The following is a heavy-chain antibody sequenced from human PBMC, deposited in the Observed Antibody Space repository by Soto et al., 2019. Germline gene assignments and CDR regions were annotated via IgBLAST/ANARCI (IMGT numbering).Heavy chain of an antibody. CDR3: AGKPEPGTTVPFAY. CDR1: GFTFSSYG. Sequence: PGGSLRLSCAASGFTFSSYGMHWVRQAPGKGLEWVAVISYDGTEKYHADSVKGRFTISRDNSKNTLYLQVNSLRAEDTAVYYCAGKPEPGTTVPFAYWGQGTLVPVSS. CDR2: ISYDGTEK. D-gene: IGHD1-1*01. V-gene: IGHV3-30*03. J-gene: IGHJ4*02.